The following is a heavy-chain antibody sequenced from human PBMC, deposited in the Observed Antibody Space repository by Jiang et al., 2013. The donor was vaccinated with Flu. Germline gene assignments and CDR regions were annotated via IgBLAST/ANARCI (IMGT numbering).Heavy chain of an antibody. D-gene: IGHD3-10*01. Sequence: SSGDYYWSWIRQPPGKGLEWIGYIYYSGSTYYNPSLKSRVTISVDTSKNQFSLKLSSVTAADTAVYYCARDTPNTYYYGSGSFNFDYWGQGTLVTVSS. J-gene: IGHJ4*02. CDR3: ARDTPNTYYYGSGSFNFDY. V-gene: IGHV4-30-4*01. CDR1: SSGDYY. CDR2: IYYSGST.